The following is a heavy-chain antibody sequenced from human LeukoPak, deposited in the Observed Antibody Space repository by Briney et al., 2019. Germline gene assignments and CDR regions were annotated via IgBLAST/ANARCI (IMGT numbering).Heavy chain of an antibody. CDR2: INSNGGST. V-gene: IGHV3-64D*06. CDR1: GFTFSNYA. Sequence: GGSLRLSCSASGFTFSNYAMHWVRQPQGKGMEYVSAINSNGGSTYYVNSVKGRFTISRDNSKNTVHLQMSSLRADDTAVYYCVKDWRRASFFDPWGQGTLVTVSS. J-gene: IGHJ5*02. CDR3: VKDWRRASFFDP.